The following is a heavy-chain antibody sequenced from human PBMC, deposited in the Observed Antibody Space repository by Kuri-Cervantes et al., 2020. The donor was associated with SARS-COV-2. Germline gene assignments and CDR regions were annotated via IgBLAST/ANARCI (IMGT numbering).Heavy chain of an antibody. CDR1: GYSITNGYY. CDR2: VYHSGET. V-gene: IGHV4-38-2*02. D-gene: IGHD3-3*01. Sequence: SETLSLTCSVSGYSITNGYYWGWIRQPPGKGLEWIGSVYHSGETYYNPSLNRRVSISIDASKNQFSLKLSSVTAADTAVYYCARDFWSGYYGGNWFDPWGQGTLVTVSS. CDR3: ARDFWSGYYGGNWFDP. J-gene: IGHJ5*02.